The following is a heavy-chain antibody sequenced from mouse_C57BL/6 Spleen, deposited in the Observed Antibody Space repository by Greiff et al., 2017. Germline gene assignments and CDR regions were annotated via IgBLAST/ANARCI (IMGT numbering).Heavy chain of an antibody. J-gene: IGHJ4*01. CDR1: GFTFSSYT. Sequence: EVQVVESGGGLVKPGGSLKLSCAASGFTFSSYTMSWVRQTPEKRLEWVATISGGGGNTYYPDSVKGRFTISRDNAKNTLYLQMSSLRSEDTALYYCARRGYDYDVGAMDYWGQGTSVTVSS. D-gene: IGHD2-4*01. CDR2: ISGGGGNT. CDR3: ARRGYDYDVGAMDY. V-gene: IGHV5-9*01.